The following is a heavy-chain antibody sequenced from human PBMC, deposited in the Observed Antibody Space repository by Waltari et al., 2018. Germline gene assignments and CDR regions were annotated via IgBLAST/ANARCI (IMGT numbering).Heavy chain of an antibody. D-gene: IGHD3-10*01. Sequence: QVQLVQSGAEVKKPGSSVKVSCKASGGTFSSYAISWVRQAPGQGLEWMGGIIPILGIANYAQKFQGRVTITADESTSTAYMELSSLRSEDTAVYYCARDNRVSAGFRELLYPHDAFDIWGQGTMVTVSS. J-gene: IGHJ3*02. CDR2: IIPILGIA. V-gene: IGHV1-69*04. CDR3: ARDNRVSAGFRELLYPHDAFDI. CDR1: GGTFSSYA.